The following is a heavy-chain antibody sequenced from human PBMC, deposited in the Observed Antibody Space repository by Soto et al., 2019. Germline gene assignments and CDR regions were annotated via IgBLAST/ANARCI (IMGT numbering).Heavy chain of an antibody. CDR1: GGSISSYY. CDR3: ARVACSTSCHRPVSGMDV. Sequence: SETLSLTCTVSGGSISSYYWSWIRQPPGKGLEWIGYIYYSGSTNYNPSLKSRVTISVDTSKNQFSLKLSSVTAEDTAVYYCARVACSTSCHRPVSGMDVWGQGTTVTVSS. J-gene: IGHJ6*02. CDR2: IYYSGST. D-gene: IGHD2-2*01. V-gene: IGHV4-59*01.